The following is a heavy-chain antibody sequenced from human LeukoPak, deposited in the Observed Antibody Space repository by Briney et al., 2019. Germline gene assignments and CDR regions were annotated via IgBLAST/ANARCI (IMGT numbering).Heavy chain of an antibody. CDR3: ARRVADYFGSGSFYKRYYFYYMDV. CDR1: GGSFNDYY. Sequence: SETLSLTCAVYGGSFNDYYWNWIRQPPGKGLEWIGEINLRGSTTYNPSLKSRVTISLDESKNQFSLKLSSVTAADTAVYYCARRVADYFGSGSFYKRYYFYYMDVWGKGTTVTISS. CDR2: INLRGST. D-gene: IGHD3-10*01. V-gene: IGHV4-34*01. J-gene: IGHJ6*03.